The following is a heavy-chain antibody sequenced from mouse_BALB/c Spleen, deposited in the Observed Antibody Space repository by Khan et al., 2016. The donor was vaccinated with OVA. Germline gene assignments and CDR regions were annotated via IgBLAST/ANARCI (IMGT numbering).Heavy chain of an antibody. CDR1: GYTFTAYD. J-gene: IGHJ4*01. CDR2: IYPGDGST. CDR3: ARGGLRGVAMDY. D-gene: IGHD2-4*01. V-gene: IGHV1S56*01. Sequence: QVQLQQSGPELVKPGALVKISCKATGYTFTAYDTNWVKQRPGQGPQWIGWIYPGDGSTTYNETFKGKATLTADKSSNTAYMQISSLTSEKSAVYYCARGGLRGVAMDYWGQGTSVSVSS.